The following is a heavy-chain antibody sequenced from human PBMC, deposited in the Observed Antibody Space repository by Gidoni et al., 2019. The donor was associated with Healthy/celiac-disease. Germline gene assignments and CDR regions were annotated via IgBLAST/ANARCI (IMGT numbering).Heavy chain of an antibody. Sequence: EVQLLESGGGLVQPGGSLRLSCAASGFTFSSYAMSWVRQAPGKGLEWVSAISGSGGSTYYADSVKGRFTISRDNSKNTLYLQMNSLRAEDTAVYYCAKYSSSSRPKSNYMDVWGKGTTVTVSS. CDR2: ISGSGGST. J-gene: IGHJ6*03. V-gene: IGHV3-23*01. CDR3: AKYSSSSRPKSNYMDV. CDR1: GFTFSSYA. D-gene: IGHD6-6*01.